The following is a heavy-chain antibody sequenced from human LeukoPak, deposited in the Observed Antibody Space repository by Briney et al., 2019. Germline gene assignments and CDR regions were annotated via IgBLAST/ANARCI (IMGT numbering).Heavy chain of an antibody. CDR1: GFTFSSYG. V-gene: IGHV3-30*03. D-gene: IGHD3-16*02. J-gene: IGHJ4*02. CDR3: AASPFGGVIVQDY. Sequence: GGSLRLSCAASGFTFSSYGMHWVRQAPGKGLEWVAVISYDGSNKYYADSVKGRFTISRDNSKNTLYLQMNSLRAEDTAVYYSAASPFGGVIVQDYWGQGTLVTVSS. CDR2: ISYDGSNK.